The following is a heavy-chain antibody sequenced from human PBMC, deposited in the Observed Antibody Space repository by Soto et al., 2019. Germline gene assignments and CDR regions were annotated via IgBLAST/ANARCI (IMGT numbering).Heavy chain of an antibody. V-gene: IGHV3-30*18. CDR2: ISYDGSKK. CDR3: SEDRVESGLGEDDY. Sequence: QVQLVESGGGVVQPGRSLRLSCAASGFTFSTNGMHWVRQAPGKGLEWVAVISYDGSKKYYGDSVKGRLTISRDNSKNTRYLQMNSLRAVDTAVYYCSEDRVESGLGEDDYWGQGTLVTVFS. D-gene: IGHD3-16*01. J-gene: IGHJ4*02. CDR1: GFTFSTNG.